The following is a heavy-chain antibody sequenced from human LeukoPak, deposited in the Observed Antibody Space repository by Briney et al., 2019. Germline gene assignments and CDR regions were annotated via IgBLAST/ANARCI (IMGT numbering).Heavy chain of an antibody. D-gene: IGHD1-1*01. CDR3: ARAPNWNHLDY. Sequence: ASVKVSCKASGYTFTGYYMHWVRQAPGQGLEWMGWINRNSGGTNYAQKFQGRVTMTRDTSISTAYMELSRLRSDDTAVSYCARAPNWNHLDYWGQGTLVTVSS. J-gene: IGHJ4*02. V-gene: IGHV1-2*02. CDR2: INRNSGGT. CDR1: GYTFTGYY.